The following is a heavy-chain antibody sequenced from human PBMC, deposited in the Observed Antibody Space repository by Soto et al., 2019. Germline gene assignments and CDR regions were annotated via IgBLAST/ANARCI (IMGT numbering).Heavy chain of an antibody. D-gene: IGHD3-9*01. V-gene: IGHV3-64*01. Sequence: EKGLEYVSAISSNGGSTYYANSVKGRFTISRDNSKNTLYLQMGSLRAEDMAVYYCARTQSLTYTAPSDIYTWGQEKMLPISS. CDR2: ISSNGGST. J-gene: IGHJ3*01. CDR3: ARTQSLTYTAPSDIYT.